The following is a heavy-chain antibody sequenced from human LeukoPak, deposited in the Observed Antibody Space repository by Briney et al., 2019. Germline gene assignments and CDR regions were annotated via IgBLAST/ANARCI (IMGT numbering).Heavy chain of an antibody. CDR3: ARGLMMAVAGGGEFHY. J-gene: IGHJ4*02. CDR1: GGSISSSY. Sequence: SETLSLTGIGSGGSISSSYWSWIRQPPGKGLEWIGYIYYSTSTDYNPSLKSRVTISVDTSKDQFSLKLSSVSAADTAVYYCARGLMMAVAGGGEFHYWGQGTLVTVSS. CDR2: IYYSTST. D-gene: IGHD6-13*01. V-gene: IGHV4-59*01.